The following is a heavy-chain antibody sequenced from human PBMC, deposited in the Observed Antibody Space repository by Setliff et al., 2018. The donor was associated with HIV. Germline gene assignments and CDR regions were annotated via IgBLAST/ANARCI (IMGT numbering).Heavy chain of an antibody. Sequence: PSETLSLTCAVYGGSFTAYHWSWIRQPPGRGLEWIAEINHSGGTNHNPSLKRRITRTVDTSTKKVSLKLTSVTAADTAIYYGAIAGNFGDWDGVDVWGQGRRGT. V-gene: IGHV4-34*01. D-gene: IGHD3-10*01. CDR3: AIAGNFGDWDGVDV. J-gene: IGHJ3*01. CDR2: INHSGGT. CDR1: GGSFTAYH.